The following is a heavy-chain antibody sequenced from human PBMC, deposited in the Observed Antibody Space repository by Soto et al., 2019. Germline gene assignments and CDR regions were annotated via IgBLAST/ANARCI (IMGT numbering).Heavy chain of an antibody. CDR1: GGYISSYY. V-gene: IGHV4-59*01. CDR2: IYYSGST. D-gene: IGHD2-15*01. J-gene: IGHJ6*02. Sequence: SETLSLTCTVSGGYISSYYWSWIRQPPRHGLEWIGYIYYSGSTNYNPSLKSRVTISVDTSKNQFSLKLSSVTAADTAVYYCARDIVVVVAATPRQYGMGVWGQGTTVTVSS. CDR3: ARDIVVVVAATPRQYGMGV.